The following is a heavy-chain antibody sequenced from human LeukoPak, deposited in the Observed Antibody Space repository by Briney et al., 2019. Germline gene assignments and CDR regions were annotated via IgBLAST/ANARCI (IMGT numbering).Heavy chain of an antibody. J-gene: IGHJ4*02. CDR2: INPISGGT. Sequence: ASVKVSCKASGYTFTGYYIHWVRQAPGQGPEWMGWINPISGGTNYAEKFQGRVTTTRDTSINTAYMEVTRLTSDDTAVYYCAREDGSFDYWGPGTLVIVSS. CDR3: AREDGSFDY. D-gene: IGHD5-24*01. CDR1: GYTFTGYY. V-gene: IGHV1-2*02.